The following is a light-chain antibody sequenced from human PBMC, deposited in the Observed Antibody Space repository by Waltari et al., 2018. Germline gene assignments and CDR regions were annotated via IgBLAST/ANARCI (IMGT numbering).Light chain of an antibody. CDR2: DVS. J-gene: IGLJ1*01. Sequence: QSALTQPASVSGSPGQSITISCTTTSSDLGGSSFVSWYQQHPGKAPKLMIYDVSHRPSGVSNRFSGSKSGNTASLTISGLQPEDEADYYCSSYTSIIPPFLFGTGTKVTVL. CDR1: SSDLGGSSF. V-gene: IGLV2-14*01. CDR3: SSYTSIIPPFL.